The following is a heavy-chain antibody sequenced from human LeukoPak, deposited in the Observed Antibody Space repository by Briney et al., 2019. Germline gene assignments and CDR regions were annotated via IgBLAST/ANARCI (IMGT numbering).Heavy chain of an antibody. V-gene: IGHV3-30*02. CDR3: TKEIYCTATTCQGNDAFHI. J-gene: IGHJ3*02. D-gene: IGHD2-8*02. CDR2: IRYDGSTI. Sequence: PGGSLRLSCAASGLHFSNFGMHWVRQAPGKGLEWVTFIRYDGSTIYYADSVKGRFTVSRDNSKNTLYLQMSSLKAEDTAVYYCTKEIYCTATTCQGNDAFHIWGQGTVVTVSS. CDR1: GLHFSNFG.